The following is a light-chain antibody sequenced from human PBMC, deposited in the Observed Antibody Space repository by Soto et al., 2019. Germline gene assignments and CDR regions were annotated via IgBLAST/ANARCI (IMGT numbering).Light chain of an antibody. CDR1: SSDVGGYNY. J-gene: IGLJ2*01. CDR3: SSRGV. CDR2: DVS. Sequence: QSALTQPASVSGSPGQSITISCTGTSSDVGGYNYVSWYQQHPGKAPKLMIYDVSNRPSGVSNRFSGSKSGNTASLTISGLQAEDEADYYCSSRGVFGGGTHLTVL. V-gene: IGLV2-14*01.